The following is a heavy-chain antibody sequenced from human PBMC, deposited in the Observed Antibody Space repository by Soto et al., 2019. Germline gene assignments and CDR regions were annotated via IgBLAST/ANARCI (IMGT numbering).Heavy chain of an antibody. CDR2: ISGTSYYT. CDR3: ARARSTGRDDAFDI. Sequence: QVQLVESGGGLVEPGGALRLSCAASGFTFSDYYMTWIRPAPGKGLEWVSYISGTSYYTNYVDSVKGRFIISRNNAKNALYLQMKSLRAAATAVYFCARARSTGRDDAFDIWGQGTVLTVSS. CDR1: GFTFSDYY. D-gene: IGHD2-8*02. V-gene: IGHV3-11*05. J-gene: IGHJ3*02.